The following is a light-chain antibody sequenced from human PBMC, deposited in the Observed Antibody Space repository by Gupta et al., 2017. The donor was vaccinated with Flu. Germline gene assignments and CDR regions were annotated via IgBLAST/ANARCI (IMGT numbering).Light chain of an antibody. CDR3: QQRSNWPPYT. J-gene: IGKJ2*01. CDR2: DAS. V-gene: IGKV3-11*01. CDR1: QSVSSY. Sequence: IVLTQSPATLSLSPGERATLSCRASQSVSSYLAWYQQKPGQAPRLLIYDASNRATGIPARFSGSGSGTDFTLTISSLEPEDFAVYYCQQRSNWPPYTFGRGTKLEIK.